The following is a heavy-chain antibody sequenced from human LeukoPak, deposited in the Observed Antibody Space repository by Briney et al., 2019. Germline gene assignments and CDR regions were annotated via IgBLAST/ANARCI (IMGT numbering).Heavy chain of an antibody. V-gene: IGHV3-23*01. J-gene: IGHJ4*02. CDR1: GFTFSNYA. CDR2: ISANGGGT. D-gene: IGHD3-22*01. Sequence: PGGSLRLSCAASGFTFSNYAMSWVRQAPGKGLEWVSSISANGGGTYYADSVKGRFTVSRDNSQNTLYLQMNSLRAEDTAVYYCAKATNSIVVDSYLDFWGQGARVTVST. CDR3: AKATNSIVVDSYLDF.